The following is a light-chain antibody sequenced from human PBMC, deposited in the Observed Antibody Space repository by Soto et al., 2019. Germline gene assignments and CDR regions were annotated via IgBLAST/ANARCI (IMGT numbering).Light chain of an antibody. CDR2: DAS. CDR3: QQYNYWPPWT. J-gene: IGKJ1*01. V-gene: IGKV3-15*01. CDR1: QSVSNN. Sequence: ILMTQSPATLSVSPGERATLSCRASQSVSNNLAWYQQKPGQAPRLLCYDASTRATGIPARFSGSRSGTEFALTISGLQSEDFAVYYCQQYNYWPPWTFGQGTKVEIK.